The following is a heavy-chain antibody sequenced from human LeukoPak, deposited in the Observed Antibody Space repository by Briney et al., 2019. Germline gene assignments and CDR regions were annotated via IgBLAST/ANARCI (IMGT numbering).Heavy chain of an antibody. Sequence: TGGSLRLSCAASGFTFSSYAMSWVRQAPGKGLDCVSAISGSGGSTYYADSVKGRFTISRDNSKNTLYLQMNSLRAEDTAVYYCATLFEGGAAASFDYWGQGTRVTVSS. J-gene: IGHJ4*02. CDR1: GFTFSSYA. CDR2: ISGSGGST. V-gene: IGHV3-23*01. CDR3: ATLFEGGAAASFDY. D-gene: IGHD6-13*01.